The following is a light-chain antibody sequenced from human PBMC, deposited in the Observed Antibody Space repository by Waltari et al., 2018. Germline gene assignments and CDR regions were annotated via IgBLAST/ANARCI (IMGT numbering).Light chain of an antibody. CDR3: QQYYNSPST. V-gene: IGKV4-1*01. J-gene: IGKJ1*01. CDR2: WAS. Sequence: DFVMTQSPDSLAVSLGERAFINCKSSQSVFSRVNFKNYLAWYQQRPVQPPNLLIYWASTRASGVPDRFVGSQSGSDFTLTINNLQPEDAGIYYCQQYYNSPSTFGQGTRLEIK. CDR1: QSVFSRVNFKNY.